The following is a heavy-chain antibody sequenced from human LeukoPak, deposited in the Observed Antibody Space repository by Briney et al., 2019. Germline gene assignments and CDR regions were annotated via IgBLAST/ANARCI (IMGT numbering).Heavy chain of an antibody. Sequence: SSQTLSLTCTVSGGSISSYYWSWIRQHPGKGLEWIGYIYYSGSTNYNPSLKSRVTISVDTSKNQFSLKLSSVTAADTAVYYCARYGSGSYSFGMDVWGQGTTVTVSS. CDR2: IYYSGST. CDR3: ARYGSGSYSFGMDV. D-gene: IGHD3-10*01. CDR1: GGSISSYY. J-gene: IGHJ6*02. V-gene: IGHV4-59*08.